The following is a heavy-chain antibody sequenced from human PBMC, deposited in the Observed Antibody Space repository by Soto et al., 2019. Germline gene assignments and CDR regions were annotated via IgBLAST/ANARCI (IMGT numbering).Heavy chain of an antibody. Sequence: PSETLSLTCGVSGGSLSGATYSWNWIRQPPGKGLEWIGYIFPSGTTYYNPALKSRVTISIDVSKNQCSLSLRSLTAADTADYYCARSREFDYWSQGTLVTVSS. CDR3: ARSREFDY. CDR1: GGSLSGATYS. J-gene: IGHJ4*02. CDR2: IFPSGTT. V-gene: IGHV4-30-2*01.